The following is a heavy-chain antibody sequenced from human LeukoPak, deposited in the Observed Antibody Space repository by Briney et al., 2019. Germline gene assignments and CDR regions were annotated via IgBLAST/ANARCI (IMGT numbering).Heavy chain of an antibody. J-gene: IGHJ4*02. CDR3: TTDWDLSGYYSRYYFDY. V-gene: IGHV3-15*01. D-gene: IGHD3-22*01. Sequence: GGSLRLSCAASGFSFSSAGIRWVRQASGKGLEWVGRFKSKADGGTTEYAAPVKGRFTISRDDSKNTLYLQMNSLKTEDTAVYYCTTDWDLSGYYSRYYFDYWGQGTLVTVSS. CDR2: FKSKADGGTT. CDR1: GFSFSSAG.